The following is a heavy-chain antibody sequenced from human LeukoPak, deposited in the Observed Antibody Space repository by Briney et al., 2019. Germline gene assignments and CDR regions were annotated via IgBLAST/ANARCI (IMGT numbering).Heavy chain of an antibody. CDR3: AREYSSSWYYYYYMDV. CDR2: IKQDGSEK. D-gene: IGHD6-13*01. Sequence: GGSLRLSCAASGFTFSSYWMSWVRQAPGKGLEWVAHIKQDGSEKYYVDSVKGRFTISRDNAKNSLYLQMNSLRAEDTAVYYCAREYSSSWYYYYYMDVWGKGTTVTVSS. V-gene: IGHV3-7*01. J-gene: IGHJ6*03. CDR1: GFTFSSYW.